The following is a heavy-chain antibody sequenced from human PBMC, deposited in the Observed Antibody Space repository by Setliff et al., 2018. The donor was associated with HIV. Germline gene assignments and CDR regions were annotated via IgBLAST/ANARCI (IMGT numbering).Heavy chain of an antibody. CDR3: ARRMEMTPIGY. D-gene: IGHD2-15*01. V-gene: IGHV7-4-1*02. CDR2: INTNTGNP. CDR1: GYTFTSHA. J-gene: IGHJ4*02. Sequence: ASVKVSCKASGYTFTSHAMSWVRQAPGQGLEWMGWINTNTGNPTSAQGFTGRLVFSMDTSVSTAYLQISNLKAEDTAVYYCARRMEMTPIGYWGQGTLVTVSS.